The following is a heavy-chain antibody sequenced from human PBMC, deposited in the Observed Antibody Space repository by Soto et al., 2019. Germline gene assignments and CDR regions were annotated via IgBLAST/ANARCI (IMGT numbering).Heavy chain of an antibody. J-gene: IGHJ4*02. CDR3: ARGSFRIAARRGEFDY. D-gene: IGHD6-6*01. Sequence: SQTLSLTCAISGDSVSSNSAAWNWIRQTPSRGLKWLGRTYYRSKWYNDYAVSVKSRITINPDTSKNQFSLQLNSVTPEDTALYYCARGSFRIAARRGEFDYWGQGTLVTVSS. V-gene: IGHV6-1*01. CDR1: GDSVSSNSAA. CDR2: TYYRSKWYN.